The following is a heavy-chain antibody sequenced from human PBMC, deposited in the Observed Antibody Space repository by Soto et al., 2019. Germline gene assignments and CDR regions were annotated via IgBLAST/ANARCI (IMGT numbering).Heavy chain of an antibody. V-gene: IGHV4-59*01. J-gene: IGHJ4*02. D-gene: IGHD3-16*01. CDR2: IYYSGST. CDR3: ARGDVGYYFDY. Sequence: SETLSLTCTVSGGSISSYYWSWIRQPPGKGLEWIGYIYYSGSTNYNPSLKSRVTISVDTSKNQFSLKLSSVTAADTALYYCARGDVGYYFDYWGQGTLVTVSS. CDR1: GGSISSYY.